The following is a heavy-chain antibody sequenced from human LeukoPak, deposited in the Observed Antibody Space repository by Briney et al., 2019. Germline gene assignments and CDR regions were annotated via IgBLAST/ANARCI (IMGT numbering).Heavy chain of an antibody. CDR1: GGSISTSNYY. J-gene: IGHJ3*02. D-gene: IGHD3-10*01. CDR2: IFYSGST. Sequence: SETLSLTCTVSGGSISTSNYYWGWIRQPPGKGLEWIGNIFYSGSTYYSPSLKSRVTISVDTSKNQFSLKLSSVTAADTAVYYCASDRGSLDAFDIWGQGTMVTVSS. CDR3: ASDRGSLDAFDI. V-gene: IGHV4-39*07.